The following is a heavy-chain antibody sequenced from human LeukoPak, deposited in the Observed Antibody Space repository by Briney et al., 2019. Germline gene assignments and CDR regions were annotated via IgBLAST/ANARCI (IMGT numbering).Heavy chain of an antibody. CDR3: VSRNCSGGSCYDY. J-gene: IGHJ4*02. CDR2: IYPGDSDT. V-gene: IGHV5-51*01. D-gene: IGHD2-15*01. Sequence: GESLKISCTGSGYSFTSYWIGWVRQMPGKGLEWMGIIYPGDSDTRYSPSFQGQVTISADKSISTAYLQRSSLKASDTAMYYCVSRNCSGGSCYDYWGQGTLVTVSS. CDR1: GYSFTSYW.